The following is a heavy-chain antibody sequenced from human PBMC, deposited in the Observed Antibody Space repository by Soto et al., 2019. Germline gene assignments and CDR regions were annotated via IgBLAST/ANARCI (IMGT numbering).Heavy chain of an antibody. CDR3: VRDRGYSGYDS. J-gene: IGHJ4*02. CDR1: GFTFRNYW. V-gene: IGHV3-74*01. Sequence: GGSLRLSCAASGFTFRNYWMHWVRQAPGKGLVWVSRINTDGSSTTYADSVKGRFTISRDNAKNTLFLQMNSLRAEDTAVYYCVRDRGYSGYDSWGQGTLVNVSS. CDR2: INTDGSST. D-gene: IGHD5-12*01.